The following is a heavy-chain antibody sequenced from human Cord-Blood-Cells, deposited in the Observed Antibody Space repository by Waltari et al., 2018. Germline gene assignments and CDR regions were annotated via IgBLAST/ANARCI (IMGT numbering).Heavy chain of an antibody. CDR1: GFTFSSHW. CDR3: ASVFFDWLLCY. CDR2: IKQDGSEK. J-gene: IGHJ4*02. Sequence: EVQLVESGGGLVQPGGSLRSSCSASGFTFSSHWMSWVRQAPGKGLEWVANIKQDGSEKYYVDSVKGRFTISRDNAKNSLYLQMNSLRAEDTAVYYCASVFFDWLLCYWGQGTLVTVSS. D-gene: IGHD3-9*01. V-gene: IGHV3-7*01.